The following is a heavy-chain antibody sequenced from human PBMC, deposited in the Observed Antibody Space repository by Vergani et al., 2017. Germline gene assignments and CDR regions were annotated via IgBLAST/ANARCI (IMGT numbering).Heavy chain of an antibody. CDR3: ARHRGDNDRGGMDV. CDR2: IYHSGST. V-gene: IGHV4-38-2*01. D-gene: IGHD2-21*02. J-gene: IGHJ6*02. CDR1: GYSISSTYY. Sequence: QVQLQESGPGLVKPSETLSLTCAVSGYSISSTYYWGWIRQPPGKGLEWIGSIYHSGSTYNNQSLKSRVTISVDTSKNQFSLKLSSVTAADTAVYYCARHRGDNDRGGMDVWGQGTTVTVSS.